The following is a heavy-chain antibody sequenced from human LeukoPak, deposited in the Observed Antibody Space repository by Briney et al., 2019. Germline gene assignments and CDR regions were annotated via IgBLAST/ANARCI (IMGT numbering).Heavy chain of an antibody. D-gene: IGHD2-2*01. V-gene: IGHV1-24*01. CDR1: GYTLTELS. CDR2: FDPEDGET. J-gene: IGHJ4*02. CDR3: ATDPGYCSSTSCIDY. Sequence: ASVKVSCKVSGYTLTELSMHWVRQAPGKGLEWMGGFDPEDGETIYAQKFQGRVTMTEDTSTDTAYMELSSLRSEDTAVYYCATDPGYCSSTSCIDYWGQGTLVTVSS.